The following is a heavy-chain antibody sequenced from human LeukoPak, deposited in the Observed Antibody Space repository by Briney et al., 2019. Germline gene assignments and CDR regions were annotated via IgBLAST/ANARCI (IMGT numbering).Heavy chain of an antibody. D-gene: IGHD3-22*01. CDR1: GDTFSSYA. CDR3: ARDDYYDSSAYRENPFDV. Sequence: SVKVSFKASGDTFSSYAISWLRQAPGQGLEWMGGIIPILGTTNYAQKFQGRVTITADESTSALYMELRSLRSEDTAIYYCARDDYYDSSAYRENPFDVWGQGTMVTVSS. V-gene: IGHV1-69*13. CDR2: IIPILGTT. J-gene: IGHJ3*01.